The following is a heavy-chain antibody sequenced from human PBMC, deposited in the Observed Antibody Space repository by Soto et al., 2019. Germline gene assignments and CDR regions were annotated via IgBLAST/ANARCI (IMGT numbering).Heavy chain of an antibody. Sequence: SETLSITCTVSGGSISSYYWSWIRQPPGKGLEWIGYIYYSGSTNYNPSLKSRVTISVDTSKNQFSLKLSSVTAADTAVYYCATSTLYSSGWYFDYWGQGTLVTVSS. D-gene: IGHD6-19*01. CDR1: GGSISSYY. CDR3: ATSTLYSSGWYFDY. CDR2: IYYSGST. V-gene: IGHV4-59*01. J-gene: IGHJ4*02.